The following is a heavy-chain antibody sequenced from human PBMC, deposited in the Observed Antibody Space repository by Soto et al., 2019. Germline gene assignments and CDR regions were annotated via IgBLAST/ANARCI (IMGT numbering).Heavy chain of an antibody. CDR1: GGTFSSYS. J-gene: IGHJ4*02. V-gene: IGHV1-69*13. Sequence: GASVEVSCKASGGTFSSYSISWVLQAPGQGLEWMGGIIPIFGTANYAQKFQGRVTITADESTSTAYMELSSLRSEDTAVYYCARDRARDGYNFWYWGQGTLVTVSS. CDR3: ARDRARDGYNFWY. CDR2: IIPIFGTA. D-gene: IGHD3-3*01.